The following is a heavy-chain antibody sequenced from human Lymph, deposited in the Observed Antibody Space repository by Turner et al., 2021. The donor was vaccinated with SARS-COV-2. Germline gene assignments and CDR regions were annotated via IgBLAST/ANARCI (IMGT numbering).Heavy chain of an antibody. CDR2: ISYDGSNK. CDR3: ARDFGGGMDV. CDR1: GFTFSSYA. D-gene: IGHD3-16*01. Sequence: QVQLVEPGGGVVQPGRSLRLSCAASGFTFSSYAMHWVRQAPGKGLEWVALISYDGSNKYYADPVKGRFTISRDNSKKTLYLQMNSLRAEDTAVYYCARDFGGGMDVWGQGTTVTVSS. V-gene: IGHV3-30-3*01. J-gene: IGHJ6*02.